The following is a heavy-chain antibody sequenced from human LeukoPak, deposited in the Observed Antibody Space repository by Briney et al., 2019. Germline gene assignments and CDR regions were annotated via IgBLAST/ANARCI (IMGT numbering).Heavy chain of an antibody. CDR3: ARTAMAGTDYYYGMDV. J-gene: IGHJ6*02. D-gene: IGHD6-19*01. V-gene: IGHV4-39*07. Sequence: PSETLSLTCTVSGGSISSSSYYWGWIRQPPGKGLEWIGSIYYSGTTYYNPSLKSRVTISVDTSKNQFSLKLSSVTAADTAVYYCARTAMAGTDYYYGMDVWGQGTTVTVSS. CDR2: IYYSGTT. CDR1: GGSISSSSYY.